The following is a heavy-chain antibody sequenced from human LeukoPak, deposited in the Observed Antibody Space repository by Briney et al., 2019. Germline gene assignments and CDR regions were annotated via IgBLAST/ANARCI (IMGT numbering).Heavy chain of an antibody. Sequence: GRSLRLSCEGSGFPFSSYGMHWVRQAPGKWLEWLALISYDSSNWVIADSVKGRFSISRDNSKNTLYLLMNSLRAEDTAVYYCASENDAFDIWGPGTVVTVSS. CDR3: ASENDAFDI. V-gene: IGHV3-30*03. CDR2: ISYDSSNW. J-gene: IGHJ3*02. CDR1: GFPFSSYG.